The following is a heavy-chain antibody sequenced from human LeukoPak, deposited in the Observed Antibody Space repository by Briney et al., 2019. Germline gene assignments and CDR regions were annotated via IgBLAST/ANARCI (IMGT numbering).Heavy chain of an antibody. Sequence: PGGSLRLSCAASGFTVSSNYMSWVRQAPGKGLEWVSYISSSGSTIYYADSVKGRFTISRDNAKRSLYLQMNSLRAEDTAVYYCARGGTLEYFQHWGQGTLVTVSS. CDR1: GFTVSSNY. CDR2: ISSSGSTI. J-gene: IGHJ1*01. V-gene: IGHV3-11*04. CDR3: ARGGTLEYFQH.